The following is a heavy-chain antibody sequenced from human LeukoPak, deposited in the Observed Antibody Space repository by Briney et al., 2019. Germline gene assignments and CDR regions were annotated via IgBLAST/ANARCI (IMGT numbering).Heavy chain of an antibody. V-gene: IGHV4-30-4*01. D-gene: IGHD4-17*01. J-gene: IGHJ6*02. CDR2: IYYSGST. CDR1: GGSISSGDYY. CDR3: ARDFQNYGDYGYYYYGMDV. Sequence: SETLSLTCTVSGGSISSGDYYWSWIRQPPGKGLEWIGYIYYSGSTYYNPSLKSRVTISVDTSKNQFSLKLSSVTAADTAVYHCARDFQNYGDYGYYYYGMDVWGQGTTVTVSS.